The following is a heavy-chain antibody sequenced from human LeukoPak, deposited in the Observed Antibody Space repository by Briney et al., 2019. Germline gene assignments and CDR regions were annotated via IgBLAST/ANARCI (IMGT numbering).Heavy chain of an antibody. CDR1: GYTFTSYG. V-gene: IGHV1-18*01. Sequence: ASVKVSCKASGYTFTSYGISWVRQAPGQGLEWMGWISAYSGNTNYAQKLQGRVTMTTDTSTSTAYMELRSLRSDDTAVYYCARGGGYYDFWSGYSSYYYYGMDVWGQGTTVTVSS. D-gene: IGHD3-3*01. CDR2: ISAYSGNT. CDR3: ARGGGYYDFWSGYSSYYYYGMDV. J-gene: IGHJ6*02.